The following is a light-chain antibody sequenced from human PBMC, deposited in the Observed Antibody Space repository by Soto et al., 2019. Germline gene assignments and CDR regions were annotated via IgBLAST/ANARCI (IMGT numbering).Light chain of an antibody. CDR1: QDISNF. Sequence: DIQMTQSPSSLSASVGDRVTISCRASQDISNFLTWFQQKPGKAPRALIFAASVLQSGVPSRFSGSGSGTDFTLTISSLQPEDSATYYCQQYSSYPITFGQGTRLEIK. J-gene: IGKJ5*01. CDR2: AAS. V-gene: IGKV1-16*01. CDR3: QQYSSYPIT.